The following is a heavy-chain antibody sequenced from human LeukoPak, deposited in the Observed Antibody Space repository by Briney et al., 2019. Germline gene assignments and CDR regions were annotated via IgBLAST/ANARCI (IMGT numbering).Heavy chain of an antibody. V-gene: IGHV1-69*13. CDR3: ARGSRVVGATPPYYFNY. J-gene: IGHJ4*02. D-gene: IGHD1-26*01. Sequence: SVKVSCKASGGTFSSYAISWVRQAPGQGLEWMGGIIPIFGTANYAQKFQGRVTITADESTSTAYMELSSLRSEDTAVYYCARGSRVVGATPPYYFNYWGQGTLVTVSS. CDR1: GGTFSSYA. CDR2: IIPIFGTA.